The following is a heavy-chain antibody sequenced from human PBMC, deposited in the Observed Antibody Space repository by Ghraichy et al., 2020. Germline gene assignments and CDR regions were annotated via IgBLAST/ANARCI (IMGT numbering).Heavy chain of an antibody. CDR3: AREQRIAVAGGINFQH. D-gene: IGHD6-19*01. V-gene: IGHV3-30-3*01. J-gene: IGHJ1*01. Sequence: GGSLRLSCAASGFTFSSYAMHWVRQAPGKGLEWVAVISYDGSNKYYADSVKGRFTISRDNSKNTLYLQMNSLRAEDTAVYYCAREQRIAVAGGINFQHWGQGTLVTVSS. CDR2: ISYDGSNK. CDR1: GFTFSSYA.